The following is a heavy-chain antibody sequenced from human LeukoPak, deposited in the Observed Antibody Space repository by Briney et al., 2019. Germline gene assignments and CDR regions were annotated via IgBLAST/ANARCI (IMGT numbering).Heavy chain of an antibody. CDR3: AKDMAPYSSGTDFDY. Sequence: PGRSLRLSCTASGFTFDDYAMHWVRQAPGKGLEWLSGITWKTSIIAYADSVKGRFTISRDDAKNSVYLQMNSLRPEDTALYYCAKDMAPYSSGTDFDYWGQGTLVTVSS. CDR1: GFTFDDYA. V-gene: IGHV3-9*01. CDR2: ITWKTSII. D-gene: IGHD6-19*01. J-gene: IGHJ4*02.